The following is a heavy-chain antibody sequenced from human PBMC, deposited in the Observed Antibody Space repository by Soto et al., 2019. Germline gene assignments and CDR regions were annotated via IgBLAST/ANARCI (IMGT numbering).Heavy chain of an antibody. V-gene: IGHV3-23*01. CDR2: ISGSGGST. CDR1: GFTFSSYA. J-gene: IGHJ5*02. D-gene: IGHD3-10*01. CDR3: AKGVRGSGSTLWFDP. Sequence: EVQLLESGGGLVQPGGSLRLSCAASGFTFSSYAMSWVRQAPGKGLEWVSAISGSGGSTYYADSVKGRFTISRDNSKNTLYLQMNSRRAEDTAVYYCAKGVRGSGSTLWFDPWGQGTLVTVSS.